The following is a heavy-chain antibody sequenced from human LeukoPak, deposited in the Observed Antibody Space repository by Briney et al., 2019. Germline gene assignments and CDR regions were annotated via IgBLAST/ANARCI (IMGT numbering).Heavy chain of an antibody. J-gene: IGHJ4*02. CDR1: GGSIRSSYYY. CDR3: ARGGGCSSTSCYLIDY. CDR2: IYDSGST. Sequence: SETLSLTCTISGGSIRSSYYYWGWIRQPPGKGLEWIGSIYDSGSTYYNPSLKSRVTISVDTSKNQFSLKLSSVTAADTAVYYCARGGGCSSTSCYLIDYWGQGTLVTVSS. V-gene: IGHV4-39*07. D-gene: IGHD2-2*01.